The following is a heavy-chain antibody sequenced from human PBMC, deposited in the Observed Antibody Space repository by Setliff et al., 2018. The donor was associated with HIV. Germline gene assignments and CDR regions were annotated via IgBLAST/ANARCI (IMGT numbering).Heavy chain of an antibody. CDR2: IISKTDGGTT. J-gene: IGHJ1*01. V-gene: IGHV3-15*01. D-gene: IGHD3-16*01. Sequence: GSLRLSCAGSGFTFSNTWMNWVRQAPGKGLEWVGRIISKTDGGTTDYAAPVKGRFTILRDDSKNTLYLQMNSLKTEDTAVYYCTTDTLTTFGGFLVEYVQHWGQGTLVTVSS. CDR3: TTDTLTTFGGFLVEYVQH. CDR1: GFTFSNTW.